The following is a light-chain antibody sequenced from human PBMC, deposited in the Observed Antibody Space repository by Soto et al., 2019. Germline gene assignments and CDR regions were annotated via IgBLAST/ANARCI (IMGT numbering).Light chain of an antibody. J-gene: IGKJ1*01. CDR1: QSVSSNY. V-gene: IGKV3-20*01. Sequence: EIVLTQSPGTLSLSPGERATLSCRASQSVSSNYLAWYQQKPGQAPGLLSHGASSRATGIPDRFSGSGSGTDFTLTISRLEPEDFAVYYCHQYGTSPWTFGQGTKVEIK. CDR3: HQYGTSPWT. CDR2: GAS.